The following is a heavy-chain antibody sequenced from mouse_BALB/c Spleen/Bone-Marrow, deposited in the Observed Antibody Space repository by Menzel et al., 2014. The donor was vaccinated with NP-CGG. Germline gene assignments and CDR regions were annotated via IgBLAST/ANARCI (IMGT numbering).Heavy chain of an antibody. CDR1: GYTFTEYA. J-gene: IGHJ4*01. CDR3: ARGYPGYYAMDY. D-gene: IGHD2-14*01. CDR2: ISTYSGNT. V-gene: IGHV1-67*01. Sequence: VQLQQSGPELVRPGVSAKISCKGSGYTFTEYAMHWVKQSHAKSLEWIGVISTYSGNTNYDQKFKGKATLTVDKSSSEAFMELARLRSEDSAIYFCARGYPGYYAMDYWGQGTSVTVSS.